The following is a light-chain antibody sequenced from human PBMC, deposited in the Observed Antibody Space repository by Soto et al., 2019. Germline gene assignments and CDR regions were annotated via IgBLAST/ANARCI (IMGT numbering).Light chain of an antibody. V-gene: IGKV1-9*01. J-gene: IGKJ4*01. CDR3: QQFNVYPLT. CDR2: AAS. CDR1: QGIRDF. Sequence: DIQLTQSTSFLSASEGDRVTITCRASQGIRDFLAWYQQKPEKAPKLLIYAASTLQAGVPTRFSGFASGTEFTLTISNLQPADSATYYCQQFNVYPLTFGGGTKVEIK.